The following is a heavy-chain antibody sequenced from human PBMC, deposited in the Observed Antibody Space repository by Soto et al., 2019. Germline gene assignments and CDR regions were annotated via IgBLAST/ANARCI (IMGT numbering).Heavy chain of an antibody. CDR2: MNPNSGNT. CDR3: ARGIKSGAYSRWFDP. Sequence: QVQLVQSGAEVKKPGASVKVSCKASGYTFTSYDINWVRQATGRGLEYLGWMNPNSGNTAYVQKFQGRVTMTWDTSITTAYMELSSLRSEDTAVYFCARGIKSGAYSRWFDPWGQGTLVTVSS. J-gene: IGHJ5*02. V-gene: IGHV1-8*01. CDR1: GYTFTSYD. D-gene: IGHD4-17*01.